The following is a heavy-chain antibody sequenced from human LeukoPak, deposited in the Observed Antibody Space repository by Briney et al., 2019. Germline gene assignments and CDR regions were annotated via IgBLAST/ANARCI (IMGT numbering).Heavy chain of an antibody. CDR2: INSDGSRR. J-gene: IGHJ5*02. D-gene: IGHD2-15*01. CDR1: GFTFSNFA. Sequence: PGGSLRLSCAASGFTFSNFAMSWVRQAPGKGLVWASRINSDGSRRMYADSVKGRFTISRDNAKNTLYLQMNSLRAEDTATYFCTRGGYCGADNCYSGGDYFDPWGQGTLVTVSS. CDR3: TRGGYCGADNCYSGGDYFDP. V-gene: IGHV3-74*03.